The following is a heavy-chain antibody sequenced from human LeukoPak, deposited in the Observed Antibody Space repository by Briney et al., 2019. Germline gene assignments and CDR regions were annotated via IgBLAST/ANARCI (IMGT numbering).Heavy chain of an antibody. V-gene: IGHV1-69*05. CDR2: IIPIFGTA. J-gene: IGHJ4*02. D-gene: IGHD4/OR15-4a*01. Sequence: SVKVSCKASGGTFSSYAISWVRQAPGQGLEWMGGIIPIFGTANYAQKFQGRVTITTDESTSTAYMELSSLRSEDTAVYYCVRAHLRYGADKSAFDYWGQGTLVTVSS. CDR3: VRAHLRYGADKSAFDY. CDR1: GGTFSSYA.